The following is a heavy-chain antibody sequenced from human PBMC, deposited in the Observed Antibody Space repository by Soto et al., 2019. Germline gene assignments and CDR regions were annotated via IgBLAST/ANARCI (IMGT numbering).Heavy chain of an antibody. CDR1: GFTFTSSA. J-gene: IGHJ4*02. Sequence: ASVKVSCKASGFTFTSSAMQWVQQARGQRLEWIGWIVVGSGNTNYAQKFQERVTITRDMSTSTAYMELSSLRSEDTAVYYCAAGHWDYGDYVELDYWGQGTLVTVSS. CDR3: AAGHWDYGDYVELDY. D-gene: IGHD4-17*01. V-gene: IGHV1-58*02. CDR2: IVVGSGNT.